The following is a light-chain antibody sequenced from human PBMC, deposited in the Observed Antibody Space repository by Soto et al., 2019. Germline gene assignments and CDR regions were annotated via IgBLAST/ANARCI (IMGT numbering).Light chain of an antibody. CDR1: SGQSRFA. CDR3: QTWGTGIWV. CDR2: VNSDGSH. Sequence: QPVLTQSPSASASLGAPVKLTCTLSSGQSRFAIAWHQQQPEKGPRYLMKVNSDGSHIKGDGIPDRFSGSSSGAERYLTISSLQSEDEADYYCQTWGTGIWVFGGGTQLTVL. V-gene: IGLV4-69*01. J-gene: IGLJ3*02.